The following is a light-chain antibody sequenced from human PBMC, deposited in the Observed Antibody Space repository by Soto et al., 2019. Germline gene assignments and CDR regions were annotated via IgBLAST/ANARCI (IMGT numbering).Light chain of an antibody. CDR3: SSYTSSSTLYV. V-gene: IGLV1-40*01. J-gene: IGLJ1*01. CDR2: GNS. Sequence: QSVLTQPPSVSGAPGQRVTISCTGSSSNIGAGYDVHWYQQLPGTAPQLLIYGNSKRPSGVPDRFSGSKSGNTASLTISGLQAEDEADYYCSSYTSSSTLYVFGTGTKVTVL. CDR1: SSNIGAGYD.